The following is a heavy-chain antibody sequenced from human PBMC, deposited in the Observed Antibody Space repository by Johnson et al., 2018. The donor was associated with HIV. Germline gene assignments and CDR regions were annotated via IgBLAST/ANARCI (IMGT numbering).Heavy chain of an antibody. Sequence: QVQLVESGGGVVQPGRSLRLSCAASGFTFSSYAMHWVRQAPGKGLEWVAVISYDGSNKYYADSVKGRFTIPRDNYKNTLYLQMTSLIAEDTAVYYCARVMGATQVMGAFDIWGQGKMVTVSS. CDR2: ISYDGSNK. D-gene: IGHD1-26*01. CDR1: GFTFSSYA. J-gene: IGHJ3*02. V-gene: IGHV3-30*04. CDR3: ARVMGATQVMGAFDI.